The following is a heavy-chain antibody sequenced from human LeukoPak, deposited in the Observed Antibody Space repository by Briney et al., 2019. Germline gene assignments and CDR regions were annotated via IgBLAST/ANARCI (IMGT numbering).Heavy chain of an antibody. Sequence: ASVKVSCKASGYTFNSYGFSWVRQAPGQGLEWVGWISNYNGDTRYAQKFQGRVTMTTDTSTRTSNMELRNLGSDDTAVYYCARDSRFPNWFDPWGQGTLVTVSS. CDR2: ISNYNGDT. J-gene: IGHJ5*02. CDR1: GYTFNSYG. V-gene: IGHV1-18*01. CDR3: ARDSRFPNWFDP.